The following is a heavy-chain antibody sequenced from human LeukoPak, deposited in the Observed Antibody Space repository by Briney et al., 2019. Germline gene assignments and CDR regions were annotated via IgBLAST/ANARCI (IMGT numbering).Heavy chain of an antibody. V-gene: IGHV4-34*08. Sequence: PGGSLRLSCAASGFTFSSYAMSWIRQPPGKGLEWIGEINHSGSTNYNPSLKSRVTISVDTSKNQFSLKLSSVTAADTAVYYCAYSSSWYWIDYWGQGTLVTVSS. CDR2: INHSGST. CDR3: AYSSSWYWIDY. J-gene: IGHJ4*02. CDR1: GFTFSSYA. D-gene: IGHD6-13*01.